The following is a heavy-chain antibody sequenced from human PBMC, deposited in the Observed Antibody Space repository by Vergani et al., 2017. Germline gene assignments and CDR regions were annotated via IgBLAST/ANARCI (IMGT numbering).Heavy chain of an antibody. CDR1: GASINNDFYY. D-gene: IGHD4-23*01. V-gene: IGHV4-61*02. CDR3: ARDNKQLRPRACDL. Sequence: QVQLQESGPGLVKPSQTLSLTCTVSGASINNDFYYWHWIRQPAGKGLEWIGRIYLSGITDYNSSLQSRVSMSVDTSKTQFSLTLTSVTAPDTAVYYCARDNKQLRPRACDLCGQGTMVTVSS. CDR2: IYLSGIT. J-gene: IGHJ3*01.